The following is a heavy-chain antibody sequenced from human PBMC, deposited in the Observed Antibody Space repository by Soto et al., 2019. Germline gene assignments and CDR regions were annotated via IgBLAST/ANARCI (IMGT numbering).Heavy chain of an antibody. CDR2: INPSGGST. CDR3: ARDSGDTAIVGGAAFDY. D-gene: IGHD5-18*01. Sequence: GASVKVSCKASGYTFTSYYMHWVRQAPGQGLEWMGIINPSGGSTSYAQKFQGRVTMTRDTSTSTVYMELSSLRSEDTAVYYCARDSGDTAIVGGAAFDYWGQGTLVTVSS. CDR1: GYTFTSYY. J-gene: IGHJ4*02. V-gene: IGHV1-46*01.